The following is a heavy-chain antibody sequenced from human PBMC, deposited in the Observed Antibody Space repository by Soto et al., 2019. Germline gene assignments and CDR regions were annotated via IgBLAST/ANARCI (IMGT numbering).Heavy chain of an antibody. D-gene: IGHD2-15*01. CDR1: GGSISSGGYY. CDR3: FGVVVVAASNTYFDY. V-gene: IGHV4-31*03. Sequence: SETLSLTCTVSGGSISSGGYYWSWIRQHPGKGLEWIGYIYYSGSTYYNPSLKSRVTISVDTSKDQFSLKLSSVTAADTAVYYCFGVVVVAASNTYFDYWGQGTLVTVSS. J-gene: IGHJ4*02. CDR2: IYYSGST.